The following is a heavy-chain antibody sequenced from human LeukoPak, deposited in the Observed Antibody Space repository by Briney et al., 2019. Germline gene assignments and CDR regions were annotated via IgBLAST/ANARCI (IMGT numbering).Heavy chain of an antibody. CDR1: GFSISDYY. CDR2: ITSGGAST. CDR3: TRQRRGTYYAFDS. Sequence: PGRSLRLSCDASGFSISDYYMSWIRQSPGKGLEWISYITSGGASTNYADSVKGRFTISRDKAKNSVALQLNSLRAEDTAVYYCTRQRRGTYYAFDSWGQGTLVTVSS. V-gene: IGHV3-11*01. J-gene: IGHJ4*02. D-gene: IGHD3-16*01.